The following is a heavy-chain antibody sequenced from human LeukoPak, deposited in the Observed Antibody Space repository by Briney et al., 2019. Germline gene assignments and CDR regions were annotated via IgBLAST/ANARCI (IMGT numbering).Heavy chain of an antibody. J-gene: IGHJ4*02. V-gene: IGHV4-39*01. CDR2: IYYSGST. CDR1: GGSISSSGYY. D-gene: IGHD5-12*01. CDR3: ARGLRLYSGYDFLRY. Sequence: PSETLSLTCTVSGGSISSSGYYWGWIRQPPGKGLEWIGSIYYSGSTYYNPSLKSRVTISVDTSKNQFSLKLSSVTAADTAVYYCARGLRLYSGYDFLRYWGQGTLVTVSS.